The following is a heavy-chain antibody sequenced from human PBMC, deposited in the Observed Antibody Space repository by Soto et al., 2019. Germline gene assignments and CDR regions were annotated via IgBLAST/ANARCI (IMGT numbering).Heavy chain of an antibody. Sequence: CETLSLTCTVSGGSVSSGSYYWSWIRQPPGKGLEWIGYIYYSGSTNYNPSLKSRVTISVDTSKNQFSLKLSSVTAADTAVYYCARDGGYYLGAFDIWGQGTMVTVSS. D-gene: IGHD3-10*01. CDR1: GGSVSSGSYY. CDR3: ARDGGYYLGAFDI. CDR2: IYYSGST. V-gene: IGHV4-61*01. J-gene: IGHJ3*02.